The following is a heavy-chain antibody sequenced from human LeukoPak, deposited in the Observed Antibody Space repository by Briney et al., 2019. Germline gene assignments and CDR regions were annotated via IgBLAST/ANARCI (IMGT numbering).Heavy chain of an antibody. CDR1: GFTFSSYG. D-gene: IGHD2-15*01. J-gene: IGHJ3*02. Sequence: GGSLRLSCAASGFTFSSYGMHWVRQAPGKGLEWVAVISYDGSNKYYADSVKGRFTISRDNSKNTLYLQMNSLRAEDTAVYYCAKLAVVVADAFDIWGQGTMVTVSS. CDR2: ISYDGSNK. V-gene: IGHV3-30*18. CDR3: AKLAVVVADAFDI.